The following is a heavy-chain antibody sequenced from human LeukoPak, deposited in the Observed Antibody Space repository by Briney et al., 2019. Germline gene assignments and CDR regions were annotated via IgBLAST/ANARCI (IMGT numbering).Heavy chain of an antibody. Sequence: ASVKVSCKASGYTFTSYDINWVRQAPGQGLEWMGWMNPNSGNTGYAQKFQGRVTITRNTSISTAYMELSSLRSEDTAVYYCARGPRFLEWLPPSYMDVWGKGTTVTVSS. CDR2: MNPNSGNT. D-gene: IGHD3-3*01. V-gene: IGHV1-8*03. J-gene: IGHJ6*03. CDR1: GYTFTSYD. CDR3: ARGPRFLEWLPPSYMDV.